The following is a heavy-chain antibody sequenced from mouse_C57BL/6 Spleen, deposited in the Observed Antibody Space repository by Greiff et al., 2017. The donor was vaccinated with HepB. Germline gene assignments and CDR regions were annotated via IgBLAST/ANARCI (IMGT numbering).Heavy chain of an antibody. Sequence: EVQLVESGGGLVQSGRSLRLSCATSGFTFSDFYMEWVRQAPGKGLEWIAASRNKANDYTTEYSASVKGRFIVSRDTSQSILYLQMNALSAEDTAIYYGARDGVYDSRGYYAMDYWGQGTSVTVSS. CDR2: SRNKANDYTT. CDR3: ARDGVYDSRGYYAMDY. CDR1: GFTFSDFY. V-gene: IGHV7-1*01. J-gene: IGHJ4*01. D-gene: IGHD2-4*01.